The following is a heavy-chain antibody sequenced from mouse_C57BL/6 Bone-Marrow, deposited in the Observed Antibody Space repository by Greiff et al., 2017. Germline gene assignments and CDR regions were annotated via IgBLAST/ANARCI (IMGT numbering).Heavy chain of an antibody. CDR2: INPSTGGT. Sequence: EVKLMESGPELVKPGASVKISCKASGYSFTGYYMNWVKQSPEKSLEWIGEINPSTGGTTYNQKFKAKATLTVDKSSSTAYMQLKSLTSEDSAVYYCARSARFAYWGQGTLVTVSA. CDR1: GYSFTGYY. CDR3: ARSARFAY. V-gene: IGHV1-42*01. J-gene: IGHJ3*01.